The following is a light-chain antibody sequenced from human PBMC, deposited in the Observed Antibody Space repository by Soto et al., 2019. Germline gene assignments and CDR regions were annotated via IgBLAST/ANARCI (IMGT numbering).Light chain of an antibody. CDR3: QHYGNSPFT. CDR2: GAS. V-gene: IGKV3-20*01. Sequence: ENLLMQSPGTLSLSPGERATLSCRASQSVNSRYLAWYQQKPGQAPRLFIYGASNRATGIPDRFSGSGSGTDFTLTISRLEPEDFAVYYCQHYGNSPFTFGPGTKVEIK. J-gene: IGKJ3*01. CDR1: QSVNSRY.